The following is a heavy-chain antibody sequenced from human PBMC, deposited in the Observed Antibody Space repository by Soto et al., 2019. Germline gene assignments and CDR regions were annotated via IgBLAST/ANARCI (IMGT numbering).Heavy chain of an antibody. CDR1: GGTFNTYA. Sequence: ASVKVSCKTSGGTFNTYALTWVRQAPGQGLEWIGGIIPMFDIKNVAQRFQGRVTLNADDSMTTAYMEMTSLRSDDTAVYYCAKEAGDHWGQGTLVTVSS. CDR3: AKEAGDH. J-gene: IGHJ4*02. D-gene: IGHD3-10*01. CDR2: IIPMFDIK. V-gene: IGHV1-69*13.